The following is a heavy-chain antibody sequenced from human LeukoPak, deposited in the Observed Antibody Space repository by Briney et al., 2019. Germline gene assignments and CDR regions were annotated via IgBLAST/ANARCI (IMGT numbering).Heavy chain of an antibody. CDR3: ARIAAPGNRRLNF. J-gene: IGHJ4*02. V-gene: IGHV1-8*01. CDR2: MNPNSGNT. D-gene: IGHD6-13*01. Sequence: GASVKVSCEASRYSFTTYDINWVRQAAGQGLEWMGWMNPNSGNTGNAQKFQGRVTMTRNTSISTAYMELTSLTSEDTAVYFCARIAAPGNRRLNFWGQGTLVTVSS. CDR1: RYSFTTYD.